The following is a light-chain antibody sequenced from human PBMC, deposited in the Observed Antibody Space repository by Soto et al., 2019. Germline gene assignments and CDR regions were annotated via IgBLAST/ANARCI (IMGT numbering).Light chain of an antibody. J-gene: IGLJ2*01. V-gene: IGLV2-11*01. CDR1: SSDIGRYNY. CDR2: DVS. Sequence: QSALTQPRSVSGSPGQSVTISCTGSSSDIGRYNYVSWYQQLPGKAPKLMIYDVSERPSGVPDRFSGSKSGSTASLTISGLQAVDEADYYCCSYAGSLVVFGGGTKVTVL. CDR3: CSYAGSLVV.